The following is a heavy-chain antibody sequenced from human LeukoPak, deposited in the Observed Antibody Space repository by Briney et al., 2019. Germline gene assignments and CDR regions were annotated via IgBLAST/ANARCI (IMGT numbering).Heavy chain of an antibody. V-gene: IGHV5-51*01. CDR3: ARRVDSYWFFDY. CDR2: FYPGDSDT. J-gene: IGHJ4*02. CDR1: GYSFTNYW. Sequence: GESLKISCKGSGYSFTNYWIGWVRQMPGKGLEWMGIFYPGDSDTRYIPSFQGQVTISADKSINTAYLQWTSLKASDTAMYYCARRVDSYWFFDYWGQGTLVTVSS. D-gene: IGHD1-26*01.